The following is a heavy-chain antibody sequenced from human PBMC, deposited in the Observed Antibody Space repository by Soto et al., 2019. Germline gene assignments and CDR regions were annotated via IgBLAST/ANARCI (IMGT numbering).Heavy chain of an antibody. CDR2: ISGSGGST. CDR1: GLTFSSYA. Sequence: GGSLRLSCAASGLTFSSYAMSWVRQAPGKGLEWVSGISGSGGSTFYADSVKGRFTISRDNSKNTLYLQMNSLRAEDTAVYYCAKPVYYYYYYMDVWGKGTTVTVSS. J-gene: IGHJ6*03. V-gene: IGHV3-23*01. CDR3: AKPVYYYYYYMDV.